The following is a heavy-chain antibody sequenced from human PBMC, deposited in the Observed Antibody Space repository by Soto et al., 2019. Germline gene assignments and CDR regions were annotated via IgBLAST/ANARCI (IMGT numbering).Heavy chain of an antibody. Sequence: QITVKESGPTLVKPIQTLTLTCTFSGFSLSTTGVGVGWIRQPPGKALEWLALIYWDDDKRYNPSLKSRLTITKDTSKNQVVLTMTNMDPVDTATYYCVQSRCGGDCLQSYSSHSYYGLDVWGQGTTVTVSS. J-gene: IGHJ6*02. CDR1: GFSLSTTGVG. CDR3: VQSRCGGDCLQSYSSHSYYGLDV. D-gene: IGHD2-21*01. V-gene: IGHV2-5*02. CDR2: IYWDDDK.